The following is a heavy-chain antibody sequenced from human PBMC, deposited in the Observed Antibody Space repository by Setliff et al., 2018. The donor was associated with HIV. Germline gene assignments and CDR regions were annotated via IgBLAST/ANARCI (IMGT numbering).Heavy chain of an antibody. V-gene: IGHV4-4*09. D-gene: IGHD2-15*01. Sequence: SETLSLICTVSGGSISTSYWNWIRQPPGKGLEWIAYIYISGTTNYNPSLKSRVTISLDTSRNQFSLKLGSVTAADTAMYYCAREHCSGGSCNGFDIWGQGTMVTVSS. CDR3: AREHCSGGSCNGFDI. CDR1: GGSISTSY. J-gene: IGHJ3*02. CDR2: IYISGTT.